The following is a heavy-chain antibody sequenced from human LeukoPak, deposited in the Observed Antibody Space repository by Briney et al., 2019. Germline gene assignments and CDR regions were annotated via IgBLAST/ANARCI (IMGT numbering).Heavy chain of an antibody. J-gene: IGHJ4*02. CDR2: INPTIGGT. CDR1: GYAFTDYY. V-gene: IGHV1-2*02. CDR3: AIELLGAGYGFDY. D-gene: IGHD3-16*01. Sequence: ASVKVSCKASGYAFTDYYINWVRQAPGHGLVWMGWINPTIGGTNYAQKFQGRVTMTGDTSISTANMDLSRLISDDTAVYYCAIELLGAGYGFDYWGQGTLVTVSS.